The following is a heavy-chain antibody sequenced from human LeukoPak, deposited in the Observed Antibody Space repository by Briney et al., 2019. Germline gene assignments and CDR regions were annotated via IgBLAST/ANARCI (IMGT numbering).Heavy chain of an antibody. CDR1: GGSISSSSYY. CDR3: ARGGYSSSWYHRYYYYMDV. V-gene: IGHV4-39*07. Sequence: SETLSLTCTVSGGSISSSSYYWGWIRQPPGKGLEWIGSIYYSGSTYYNPSLKSRVTISVDTSKNQFSLKLGSVTAADTAVYYCARGGYSSSWYHRYYYYMDVWGKGTTVTVSS. D-gene: IGHD6-13*01. CDR2: IYYSGST. J-gene: IGHJ6*03.